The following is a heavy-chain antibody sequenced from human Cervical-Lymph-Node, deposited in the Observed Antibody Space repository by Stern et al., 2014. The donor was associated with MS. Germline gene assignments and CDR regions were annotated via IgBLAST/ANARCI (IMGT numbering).Heavy chain of an antibody. J-gene: IGHJ3*02. D-gene: IGHD6-13*01. CDR1: GDRVSNNSAA. CDR2: TYYRSRWYN. V-gene: IGHV6-1*01. CDR3: ARDRRSSTSTFAFDI. Sequence: QVQLVQSGPGLVKPSQTLSLTCATSGDRVSNNSAAWNLIRKSPSRGLEWLGRTYYRSRWYNDYAISVKSRITINPDTSKNQFSLQLNSVTPEDTAVYYCARDRRSSTSTFAFDIWGQGTMVTVSS.